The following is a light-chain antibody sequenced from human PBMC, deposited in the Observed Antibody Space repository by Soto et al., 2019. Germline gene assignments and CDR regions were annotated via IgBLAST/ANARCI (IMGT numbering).Light chain of an antibody. J-gene: IGKJ1*01. Sequence: EIVLTQSPGTLSLSPGERATLSCRASQSVSSSYLAWYQQKPGQAPRLLIYGASTRATGIPASFSGGGSGTEFTLTISSLQSEDFAVYYCQQYAKWPWTFGQGTKVDNK. CDR2: GAS. CDR1: QSVSSSY. V-gene: IGKV3-15*01. CDR3: QQYAKWPWT.